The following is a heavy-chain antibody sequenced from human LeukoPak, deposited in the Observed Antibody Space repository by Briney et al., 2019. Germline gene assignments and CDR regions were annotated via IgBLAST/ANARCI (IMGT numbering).Heavy chain of an antibody. V-gene: IGHV3-7*05. CDR1: GFTFNTYW. CDR2: INLDGSAK. J-gene: IGHJ4*02. D-gene: IGHD2/OR15-2a*01. Sequence: PGGSLRLSCGASGFTFNTYWMSWVRQAPGKGLEWVANINLDGSAKNYVDSVKGRFTISRDNAKNSLYLQMISLRAEGTAVYYCAKYLGRNLDYWGQGTLVTVSS. CDR3: AKYLGRNLDY.